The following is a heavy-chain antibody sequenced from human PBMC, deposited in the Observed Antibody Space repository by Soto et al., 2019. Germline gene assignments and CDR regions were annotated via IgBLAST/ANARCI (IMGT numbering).Heavy chain of an antibody. J-gene: IGHJ4*02. CDR3: ARGWGYDSNDYYYAY. CDR2: IIPIFGTA. D-gene: IGHD3-22*01. Sequence: QVQLVQSGAEVRKPGSSVKVSCKASGGTFSRHAISWVRQAPGQGLEWMGGIIPIFGTANHAQQFQGRVTIIADESTSTVYMELSSLRSEDTAMYYCARGWGYDSNDYYYAYWCQGTLVIVSS. V-gene: IGHV1-69*01. CDR1: GGTFSRHA.